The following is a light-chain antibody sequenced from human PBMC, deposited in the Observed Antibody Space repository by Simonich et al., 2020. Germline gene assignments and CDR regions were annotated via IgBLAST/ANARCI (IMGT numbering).Light chain of an antibody. CDR1: NSDVGGYNY. CDR3: SSYTSSSTLV. CDR2: DVS. V-gene: IGLV2-11*01. J-gene: IGLJ3*02. Sequence: QSALTQPRSVSGSPGQSVTISCTGTNSDVGGYNYVSWYQHPPGKAPKLMISDVSKRPAGVPDRFSGSKSGNTASLTISGLQAEDEADYYCSSYTSSSTLVFGGGTKLTVL.